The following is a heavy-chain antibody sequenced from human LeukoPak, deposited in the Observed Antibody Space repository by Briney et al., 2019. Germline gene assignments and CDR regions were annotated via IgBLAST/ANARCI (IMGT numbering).Heavy chain of an antibody. Sequence: GGSLRLSCAASGFTFSDYAMTWVRQAPGKGLEWVSSLTSSGNTYYADSVRGRLTISRDNSKNTLYLQMNSLRAEDTAVYYCARDELSDGYNYFDYWGQGTLVTVSS. D-gene: IGHD5-24*01. J-gene: IGHJ4*02. V-gene: IGHV3-23*01. CDR1: GFTFSDYA. CDR3: ARDELSDGYNYFDY. CDR2: LTSSGNT.